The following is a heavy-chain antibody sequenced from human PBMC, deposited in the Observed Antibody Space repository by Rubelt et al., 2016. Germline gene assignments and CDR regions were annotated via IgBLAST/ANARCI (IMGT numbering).Heavy chain of an antibody. D-gene: IGHD3-10*01. CDR3: AKGRGILSPDY. CDR1: GFAFSYYA. J-gene: IGHJ4*02. V-gene: IGHV3-23*01. Sequence: EVQLLESGGGLVQPGGSLGLSCVASGFAFSYYAMTWVRQAPGKGLEWVSVITGNADTRYYADSVEGRFPISRDNAKNTLSLQMNSLRAEDTAVYYCAKGRGILSPDYWGQGTLVTVSS. CDR2: ITGNADTR.